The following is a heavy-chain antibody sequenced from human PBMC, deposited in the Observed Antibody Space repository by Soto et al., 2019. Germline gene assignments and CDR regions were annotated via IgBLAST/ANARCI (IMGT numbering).Heavy chain of an antibody. V-gene: IGHV1-2*04. J-gene: IGHJ4*02. Sequence: ASVKVSCKASGYTFTGYYIHWVRQAPGQGLEWMGWINPNSGGTNYAQKFQGWVTMTRDTSISTAYMELSRLRSDDTAVYYCARARGTMVRGVIIHSTFDYWGQGTLVTVSS. D-gene: IGHD3-10*01. CDR1: GYTFTGYY. CDR3: ARARGTMVRGVIIHSTFDY. CDR2: INPNSGGT.